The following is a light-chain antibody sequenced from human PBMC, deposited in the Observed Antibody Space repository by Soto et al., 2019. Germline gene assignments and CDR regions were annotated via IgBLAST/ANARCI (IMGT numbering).Light chain of an antibody. CDR3: SSYTSSSTPLDV. J-gene: IGLJ1*01. V-gene: IGLV2-14*01. CDR2: EVS. CDR1: SSDVGGYNY. Sequence: QSALTQPASVSGSPGQSITISCTGTSSDVGGYNYVSWYQQHPGKAPKLMIYEVSNRPSGVSNRFSGSKSGNTASLTISGLQXEDEADYYCSSYTSSSTPLDVFGTGTK.